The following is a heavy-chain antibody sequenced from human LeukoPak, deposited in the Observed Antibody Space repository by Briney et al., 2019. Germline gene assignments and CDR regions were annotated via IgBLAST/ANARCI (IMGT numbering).Heavy chain of an antibody. D-gene: IGHD3-16*02. Sequence: KTSQTLSLTCAISGDSVSSNSAAWNWIRQSPSRGLEWLGRTYYRSKWYNDYAVAVKSRITINPDTSKNQFSLQLISVTPEDTAVYYCARVVSHGGGYPRYYYYYYYMDVWGKGTTVTVSS. V-gene: IGHV6-1*01. J-gene: IGHJ6*03. CDR3: ARVVSHGGGYPRYYYYYYYMDV. CDR2: TYYRSKWYN. CDR1: GDSVSSNSAA.